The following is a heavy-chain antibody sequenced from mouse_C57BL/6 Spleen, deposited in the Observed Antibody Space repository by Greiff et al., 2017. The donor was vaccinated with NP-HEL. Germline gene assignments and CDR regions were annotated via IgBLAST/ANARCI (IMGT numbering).Heavy chain of an antibody. CDR1: GFTFSNYW. V-gene: IGHV6-3*01. J-gene: IGHJ4*01. D-gene: IGHD1-1*01. Sequence: EVNVVESGGGLVQPGGSMKLSCVASGFTFSNYWMNWVRQSPEKGLEWVAQIRLKSENYATHYAESVKGRLTISRDDSKSSVYLQMNNVRAEDTGIYYCTGPITTGDYAMDYWGQGTSVTVSS. CDR3: TGPITTGDYAMDY. CDR2: IRLKSENYAT.